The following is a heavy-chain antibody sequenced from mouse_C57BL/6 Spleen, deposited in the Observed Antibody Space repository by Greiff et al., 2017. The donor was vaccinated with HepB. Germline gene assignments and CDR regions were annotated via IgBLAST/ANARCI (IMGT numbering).Heavy chain of an antibody. Sequence: EVKLQESGPVLVKPGASVKMSCKASGYTFTDYYMNWVKQSHGKSLEWIGVINPYNGGTSYNQKFKGKATLTVDKSSSTAYMELNSLTSEDSAVYYCAVGSSYGYFDVWGTGTTVTVSS. J-gene: IGHJ1*03. CDR1: GYTFTDYY. CDR3: AVGSSYGYFDV. CDR2: INPYNGGT. D-gene: IGHD1-1*01. V-gene: IGHV1-19*01.